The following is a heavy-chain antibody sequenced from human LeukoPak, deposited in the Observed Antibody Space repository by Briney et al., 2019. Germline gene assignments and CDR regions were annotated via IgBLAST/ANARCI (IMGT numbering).Heavy chain of an antibody. V-gene: IGHV3-23*01. CDR2: ISGSGGSA. D-gene: IGHD4-17*01. CDR1: GFTFSSYA. J-gene: IGHJ5*02. Sequence: PGGSLRLSCTASGFTFSSYAMSWVRQAPGKGLEWVSAISGSGGSAYYADSVKGRFTISRDNSKNTLYLQMNSLRAEDTAVYYCAKDSYGLFEGHFDPWGQGTLVTVSS. CDR3: AKDSYGLFEGHFDP.